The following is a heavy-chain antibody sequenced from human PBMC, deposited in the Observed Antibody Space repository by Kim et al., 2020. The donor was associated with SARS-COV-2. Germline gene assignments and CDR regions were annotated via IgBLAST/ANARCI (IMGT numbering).Heavy chain of an antibody. CDR3: ARVGIVDAWGTCDV. Sequence: ADSVKGRFTISRDNAKNTLYLQMNSLRAEDTAVYYCARVGIVDAWGTCDVWGQGTMVTVSS. J-gene: IGHJ3*01. V-gene: IGHV3-74*01. D-gene: IGHD1-26*01.